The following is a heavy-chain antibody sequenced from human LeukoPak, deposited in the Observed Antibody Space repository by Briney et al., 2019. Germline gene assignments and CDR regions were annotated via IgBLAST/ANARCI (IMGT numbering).Heavy chain of an antibody. Sequence: PGGSLRLSCAASGFTFSSYAMSWVRQAPGKGLEWVSVISGSGGSTYYADSVKGRFTISRDNSKSTLYLQMNSLRAEDTAVYYCARDWIDDYSGIDSWGQRTLVTVSS. CDR3: ARDWIDDYSGIDS. V-gene: IGHV3-23*01. D-gene: IGHD3-16*01. CDR1: GFTFSSYA. CDR2: ISGSGGST. J-gene: IGHJ4*02.